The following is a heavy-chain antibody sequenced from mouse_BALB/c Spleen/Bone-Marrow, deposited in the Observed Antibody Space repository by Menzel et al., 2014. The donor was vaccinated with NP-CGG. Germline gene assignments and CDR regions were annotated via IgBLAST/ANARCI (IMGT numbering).Heavy chain of an antibody. J-gene: IGHJ1*01. Sequence: VLLQQSGAELVMPGASVKMSCKASGYTFTDYWMHWVKQRPGQGLEWIGAIDTSDSYTSYNQKFKGKATLTVDESSSTAYMQLSSLTSEDSAVYYCARGTGWYFDVWGAGTTVTVSS. CDR1: GYTFTDYW. CDR2: IDTSDSYT. V-gene: IGHV1-69*01. D-gene: IGHD4-1*01. CDR3: ARGTGWYFDV.